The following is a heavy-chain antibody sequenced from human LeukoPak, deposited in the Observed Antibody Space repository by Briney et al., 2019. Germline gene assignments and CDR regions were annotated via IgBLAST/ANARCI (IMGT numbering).Heavy chain of an antibody. CDR3: ARREGYEGWFDP. J-gene: IGHJ5*02. V-gene: IGHV4-59*08. CDR1: GGSISSYY. Sequence: SETLSLTCTVSGGSISSYYWSWIRQPPGKGLEWIGYIYYSGSTYYNPSLKSRVTISVDTSKNQFSLKLSSVTAADTAVYYCARREGYEGWFDPWGQGTLVTVSS. CDR2: IYYSGST. D-gene: IGHD5-12*01.